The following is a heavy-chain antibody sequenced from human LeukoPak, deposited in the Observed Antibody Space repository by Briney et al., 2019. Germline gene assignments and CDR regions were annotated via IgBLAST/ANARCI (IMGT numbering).Heavy chain of an antibody. V-gene: IGHV1-46*01. J-gene: IGHJ1*01. CDR3: SRAVGGYLFQH. Sequence: ASVKVSCKASGYTFTSYYMHWVRQAPGQGLGWMGIISPSGCSTSYAQKFPGRVTMTRDTSTSTVYMELSSLRSEDTAVYYCSRAVGGYLFQHWGQGTLVTVSS. CDR2: ISPSGCST. D-gene: IGHD1-26*01. CDR1: GYTFTSYY.